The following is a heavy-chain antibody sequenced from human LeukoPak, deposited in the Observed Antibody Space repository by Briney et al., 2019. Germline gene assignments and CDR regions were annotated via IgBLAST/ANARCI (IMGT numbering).Heavy chain of an antibody. Sequence: GGSLRLSCAASGFTFSSYGMHWVRQAPGKGLEWVALIWYDGSNKYYADSVKGRLTISRDNSKNTLYLQVNSLRAEDTAVYYCAKDAREYQLLWNYYYGMDVWGQGTTVTVSS. CDR2: IWYDGSNK. D-gene: IGHD2-2*01. V-gene: IGHV3-33*06. CDR3: AKDAREYQLLWNYYYGMDV. J-gene: IGHJ6*02. CDR1: GFTFSSYG.